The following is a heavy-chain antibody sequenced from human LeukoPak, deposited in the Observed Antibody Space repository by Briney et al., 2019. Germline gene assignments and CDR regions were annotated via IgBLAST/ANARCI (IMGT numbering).Heavy chain of an antibody. D-gene: IGHD6-13*01. V-gene: IGHV4-59*08. Sequence: SETLSLTCTVSGGSISSYYWSWIRQPPGKGLEWIGYIYYSGSTNYNPSLKSRVTISVDTSKNQFSLKLSSVTAADTAVYYCARHRTSSSWYRSWFDPWGQGTLVTVSS. CDR1: GGSISSYY. J-gene: IGHJ5*02. CDR3: ARHRTSSSWYRSWFDP. CDR2: IYYSGST.